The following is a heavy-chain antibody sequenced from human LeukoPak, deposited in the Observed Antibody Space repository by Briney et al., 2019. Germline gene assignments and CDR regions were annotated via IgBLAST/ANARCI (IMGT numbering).Heavy chain of an antibody. CDR2: IYSGGST. D-gene: IGHD6-13*01. CDR1: GFTVSSDY. J-gene: IGHJ4*02. Sequence: GGSLRLSCGASGFTVSSDYMSWVRQAPGKGLEWVSVIYSGGSTYYADSVKGRFTISRDNSKNTLYLQMNSLRAEDTAVYYCARVESSSWYAFDYWGQGTLVTVSS. V-gene: IGHV3-53*01. CDR3: ARVESSSWYAFDY.